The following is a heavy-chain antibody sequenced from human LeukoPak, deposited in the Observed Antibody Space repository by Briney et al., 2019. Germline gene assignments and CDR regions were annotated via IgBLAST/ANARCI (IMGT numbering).Heavy chain of an antibody. CDR1: GGSFSGYY. D-gene: IGHD3-9*01. CDR2: INQSGST. Sequence: SETLSLTCAVYGGSFSGYYWSWIRQPPGKGLEWIGEINQSGSTNYNPSLKSRVTISVDTSKNQFSLKLSSVTAADTAVYYCARHEGADLYYDILTGPVDYWGQGTLVTVSS. V-gene: IGHV4-34*01. J-gene: IGHJ4*02. CDR3: ARHEGADLYYDILTGPVDY.